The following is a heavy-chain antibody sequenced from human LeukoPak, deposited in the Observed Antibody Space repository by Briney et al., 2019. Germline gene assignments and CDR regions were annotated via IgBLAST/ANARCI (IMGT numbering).Heavy chain of an antibody. CDR1: GYTLTSYG. CDR3: ARSPHTMIVGLQVY. CDR2: ISAYNGNT. J-gene: IGHJ4*02. D-gene: IGHD3-22*01. V-gene: IGHV1-18*01. Sequence: GASVKVSCKASGYTLTSYGISWVRQAPGQGLEWMGWISAYNGNTNYAQKLQGRVTMTTDTSTSTAYMELSRLRSDDTAVYYCARSPHTMIVGLQVYWGQGTLVTVSS.